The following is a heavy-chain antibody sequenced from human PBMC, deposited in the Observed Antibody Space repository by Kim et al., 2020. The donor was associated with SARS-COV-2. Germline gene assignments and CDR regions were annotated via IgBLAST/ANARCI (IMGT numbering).Heavy chain of an antibody. J-gene: IGHJ6*02. CDR1: GYSISSGYY. Sequence: SETLSLTCTVSGYSISSGYYWGWIRQPPGKGLEWIGSIYHSGSTYYNPSLKSRVTISVDTSKNQFSLKLSSVTAADTAVYYCARDRAYYISGGDGMDVWGQGTTVTVSS. D-gene: IGHD1-26*01. CDR2: IYHSGST. CDR3: ARDRAYYISGGDGMDV. V-gene: IGHV4-38-2*02.